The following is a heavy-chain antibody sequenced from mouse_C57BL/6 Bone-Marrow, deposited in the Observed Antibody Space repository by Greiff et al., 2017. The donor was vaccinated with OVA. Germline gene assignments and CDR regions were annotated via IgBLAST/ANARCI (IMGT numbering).Heavy chain of an antibody. CDR3: ARRRGGWFAY. J-gene: IGHJ3*01. CDR2: IDPSDSYT. V-gene: IGHV1-50*01. Sequence: QVQLKQPGAELVKPGASVKLSCKASGYTFTSYWMQWVKQRPGQGLEWIGEIDPSDSYTNYNQKFKGKATLTVDTSSSTAYMQLSSLTSEDSAVYYCARRRGGWFAYWGQGTLVTVSA. CDR1: GYTFTSYW.